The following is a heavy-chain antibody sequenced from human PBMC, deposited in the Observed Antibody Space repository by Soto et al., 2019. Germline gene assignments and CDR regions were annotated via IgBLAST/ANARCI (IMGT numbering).Heavy chain of an antibody. V-gene: IGHV4-59*08. J-gene: IGHJ6*03. CDR3: ARRVRQNNNGATTPNYYYYYMDV. Sequence: SETLSLTCTVSGGSISSYYWSWIRQPPGKGLEWIGYIYYSGSTNYNPSLKSRVTMSVDTSKNQFSLKLSSVTAADTAVYYCARRVRQNNNGATTPNYYYYYMDVWGKGTTVTVSS. D-gene: IGHD5-12*01. CDR1: GGSISSYY. CDR2: IYYSGST.